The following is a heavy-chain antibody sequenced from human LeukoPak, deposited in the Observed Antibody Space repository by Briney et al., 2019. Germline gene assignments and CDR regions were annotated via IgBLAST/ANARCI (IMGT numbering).Heavy chain of an antibody. CDR1: GGSISSYY. CDR3: ARGRKGGYSYGWSDYYYYMDV. J-gene: IGHJ6*03. V-gene: IGHV4-59*01. D-gene: IGHD5-18*01. CDR2: IYYSGST. Sequence: SETLSLTCTVSGGSISSYYWSWIRQPPGKGLEWIGYIYYSGSTNYNPSLKSRVTISVDTSKNQFSLRLSSVTAADTAVYYCARGRKGGYSYGWSDYYYYMDVWGKGTTVTISS.